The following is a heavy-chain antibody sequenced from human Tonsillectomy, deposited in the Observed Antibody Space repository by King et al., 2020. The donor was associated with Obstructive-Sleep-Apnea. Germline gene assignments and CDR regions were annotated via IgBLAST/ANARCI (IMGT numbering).Heavy chain of an antibody. CDR3: TRHAIIASHPRDL. Sequence: VQLVESGAEMKKSGESLRISCKGSGYSFTTYWIRWVRQKPGKGLEWVGRIDPRDSYTTYSPSFQGHVTIPADKSISTAYLEWSSLKASDTAMYYCTRHAIIASHPRDLWGQGTMVTVSS. CDR1: GYSFTTYW. CDR2: IDPRDSYT. J-gene: IGHJ3*01. V-gene: IGHV5-10-1*01. D-gene: IGHD2/OR15-2a*01.